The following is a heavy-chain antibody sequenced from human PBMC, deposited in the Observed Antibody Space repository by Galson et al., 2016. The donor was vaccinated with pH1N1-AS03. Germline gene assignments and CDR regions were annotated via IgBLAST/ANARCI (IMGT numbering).Heavy chain of an antibody. Sequence: SLRLSCAGSGFTFDAYAMHWVRQAPGKGLEWVSGIDWNSGTMGYTDSVKGRFTISRDNAKNSLYLQMNSLRGGDTALYYCAKSPGYCSAGSCSDQGYFDYWGQGTLVTVSS. CDR1: GFTFDAYA. CDR2: IDWNSGTM. V-gene: IGHV3-9*01. D-gene: IGHD2-15*01. J-gene: IGHJ4*02. CDR3: AKSPGYCSAGSCSDQGYFDY.